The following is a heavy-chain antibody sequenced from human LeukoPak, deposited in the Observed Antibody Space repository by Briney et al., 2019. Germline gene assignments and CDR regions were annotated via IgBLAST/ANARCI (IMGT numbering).Heavy chain of an antibody. CDR3: AREFDYGGNRR. Sequence: SQTLSLTCTVSGGSISSGDYYWSWTRQHPGKGLEWIGYIFYSGSTYYNPSLMSRVTISVDTSKTQFSLRLSSVTAADTAVYYCAREFDYGGNRRWGQGTLVTVSS. V-gene: IGHV4-31*03. D-gene: IGHD4-23*01. J-gene: IGHJ4*02. CDR2: IFYSGST. CDR1: GGSISSGDYY.